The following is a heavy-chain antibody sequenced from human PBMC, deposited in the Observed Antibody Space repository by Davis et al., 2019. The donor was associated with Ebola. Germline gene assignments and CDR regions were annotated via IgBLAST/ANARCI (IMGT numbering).Heavy chain of an antibody. V-gene: IGHV3-66*01. CDR1: GFTVSSNY. D-gene: IGHD3-9*01. CDR3: ARNRHDISLDWFDP. Sequence: PGGSLRLSCAASGFTVSSNYMSWVRQAPGKGLEWASVIYSGGSTYYADSVKGRFTISRDNSKNTLYLQMNSLRAEDTAVYYCARNRHDISLDWFDPWGQGTLVTVSS. J-gene: IGHJ5*02. CDR2: IYSGGST.